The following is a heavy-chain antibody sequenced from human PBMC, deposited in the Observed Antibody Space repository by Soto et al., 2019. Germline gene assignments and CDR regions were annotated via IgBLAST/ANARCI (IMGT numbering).Heavy chain of an antibody. V-gene: IGHV3-30*18. Sequence: QVQLVESGGGVVQPGRSLRLSCAASGFTFSSYGMHWVRQAPGKGLEWVAVISYDGSNKYYADSVKGRFTISRDNSKNRLYLQMNSLRAEDTAVYYCAKDKRRYCSGGSCYSPFDYWGQGTLVTVSS. D-gene: IGHD2-15*01. CDR3: AKDKRRYCSGGSCYSPFDY. CDR2: ISYDGSNK. CDR1: GFTFSSYG. J-gene: IGHJ4*02.